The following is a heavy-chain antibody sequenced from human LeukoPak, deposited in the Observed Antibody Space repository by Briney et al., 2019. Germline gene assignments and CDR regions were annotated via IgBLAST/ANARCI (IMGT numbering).Heavy chain of an antibody. Sequence: GSLRLSCAASGFTSSSYAMSWVRQAPGKGLEWVSAISGSGGSTYYADSVKGRFTISRDNSKNTLYLQMNSLRAEDTAVYYCAKDSMIVVVYYFDYWGQGTLVTVSS. CDR3: AKDSMIVVVYYFDY. D-gene: IGHD3-22*01. CDR2: ISGSGGST. CDR1: GFTSSSYA. V-gene: IGHV3-23*01. J-gene: IGHJ4*02.